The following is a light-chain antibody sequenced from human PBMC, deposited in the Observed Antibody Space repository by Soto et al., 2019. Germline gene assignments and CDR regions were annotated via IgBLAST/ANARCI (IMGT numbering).Light chain of an antibody. Sequence: QMTQSPSSLSASVGDRVTITCRASQDISDHLAWYQHKPGKVPELLIYGASTLQSGVPSRFSGGGSGTDFTLTISSLQPEDVATYYCQKYDRTPRTFGQGTKVELK. CDR2: GAS. CDR1: QDISDH. V-gene: IGKV1-27*01. CDR3: QKYDRTPRT. J-gene: IGKJ1*01.